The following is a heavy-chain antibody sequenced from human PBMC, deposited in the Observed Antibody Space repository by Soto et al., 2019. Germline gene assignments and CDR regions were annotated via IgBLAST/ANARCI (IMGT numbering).Heavy chain of an antibody. CDR2: ISGSGGRT. CDR3: AKGGYYSLFDI. CDR1: VFPCSSYA. Sequence: PWWSLRLSCLASVFPCSSYAMSWFRQTPEKGLEWVSGISGSGGRTYYADSVKGRFTISRDNSNNTLSLQMHSLRVEDTAVYFCAKGGYYSLFDIWGQGTMVTVSS. V-gene: IGHV3-23*01. D-gene: IGHD2-15*01. J-gene: IGHJ3*02.